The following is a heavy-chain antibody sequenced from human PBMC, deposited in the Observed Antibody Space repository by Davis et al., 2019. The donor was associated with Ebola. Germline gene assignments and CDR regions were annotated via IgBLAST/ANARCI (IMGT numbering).Heavy chain of an antibody. CDR3: ATYGGDREAFDI. CDR2: ISYDGSNK. Sequence: PGGSLRLSCAASGFTFSSYAMHWVRQAPGKGLEWVAVISYDGSNKYYADSVKGRFTISRDNSKNTLYLQMNSLRAEDTAVYYCATYGGDREAFDIWGQGTMVTVSS. J-gene: IGHJ3*02. V-gene: IGHV3-30-3*01. CDR1: GFTFSSYA. D-gene: IGHD3-16*01.